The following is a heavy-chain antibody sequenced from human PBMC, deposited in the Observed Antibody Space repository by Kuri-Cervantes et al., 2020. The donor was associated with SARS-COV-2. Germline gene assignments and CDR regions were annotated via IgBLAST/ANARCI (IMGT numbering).Heavy chain of an antibody. Sequence: GESLKISCAASGFTFSDYYMSWIRQAPGKGLEWVSYISSSGSTIYYADSVKGQFTISRDNAKNSLYLQMNSLRAEDTAVYYCASPQPSGYSYGHDAFDIWGQGTMVTVSS. CDR2: ISSSGSTI. CDR1: GFTFSDYY. J-gene: IGHJ3*02. D-gene: IGHD5-18*01. V-gene: IGHV3-11*04. CDR3: ASPQPSGYSYGHDAFDI.